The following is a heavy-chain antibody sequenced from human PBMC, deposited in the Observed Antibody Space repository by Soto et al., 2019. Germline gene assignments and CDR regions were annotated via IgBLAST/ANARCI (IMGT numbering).Heavy chain of an antibody. J-gene: IGHJ4*02. Sequence: QLQLQESGPGLVRPSETLSLTCTVSGGSITSSSYYWGWIRQPPGKGLEWIGNIYNSGSTYYNPSLKSRVTISEDTSKNQFSLKLSSVTAADTAVYYCARRAFDDVWGSFRSYYFDYWGQGTLVTVSS. CDR2: IYNSGST. V-gene: IGHV4-39*01. CDR1: GGSITSSSYY. CDR3: ARRAFDDVWGSFRSYYFDY. D-gene: IGHD3-16*02.